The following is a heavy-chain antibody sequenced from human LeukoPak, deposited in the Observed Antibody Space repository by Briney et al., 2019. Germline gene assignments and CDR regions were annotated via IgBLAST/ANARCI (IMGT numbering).Heavy chain of an antibody. CDR2: IYISGST. J-gene: IGHJ3*02. Sequence: SETLSLTCTVSGGSISSYYWSWIRQPAGKGLEWIGRIYISGSTNYNPSLKSRVTMSVDTSKNQFSLKLSSVTAADTAVYYCARVPRFGELLSAFDIWGQGTMVTVSS. V-gene: IGHV4-4*07. D-gene: IGHD3-10*01. CDR3: ARVPRFGELLSAFDI. CDR1: GGSISSYY.